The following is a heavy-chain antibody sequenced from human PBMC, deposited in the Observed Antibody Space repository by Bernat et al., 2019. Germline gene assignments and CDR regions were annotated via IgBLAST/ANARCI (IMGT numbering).Heavy chain of an antibody. Sequence: EVQLVESGGGLVQPGGSLRLSCAASGFTFSSYSMNWVRQAPGKGLEWVSYISSSSSTIYYADSVKGRFTISRDNAKNSLYLQMNSLRAEDTAVYYCARTSVGHYYDSSGYNTAYYYYGMDVWGQGTTVTVSS. CDR1: GFTFSSYS. CDR3: ARTSVGHYYDSSGYNTAYYYYGMDV. CDR2: ISSSSSTI. V-gene: IGHV3-48*01. J-gene: IGHJ6*02. D-gene: IGHD3-22*01.